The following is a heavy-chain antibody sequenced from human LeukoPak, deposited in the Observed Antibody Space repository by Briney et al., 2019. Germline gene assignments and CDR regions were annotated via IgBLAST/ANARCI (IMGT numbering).Heavy chain of an antibody. J-gene: IGHJ4*02. Sequence: PGGSLRLSCAASGFSVSNSYMNWVRQAPGKGLEWVSGLSGNGGNQYYADSVKGRFTISRDNSKNTLFLQMNSLRAEDTAIYYCARDPNGSGPDFDCWGQGTLVTVSS. CDR1: GFSVSNSY. CDR2: LSGNGGNQ. V-gene: IGHV3-23*01. CDR3: ARDPNGSGPDFDC. D-gene: IGHD3-10*01.